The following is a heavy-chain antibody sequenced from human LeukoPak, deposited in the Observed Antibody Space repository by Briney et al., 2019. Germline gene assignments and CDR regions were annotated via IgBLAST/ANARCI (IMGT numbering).Heavy chain of an antibody. D-gene: IGHD1-14*01. CDR1: GGSISNSFFY. J-gene: IGHJ4*02. CDR2: IYYSGST. V-gene: IGHV4-39*01. CDR3: ATKLYYFDY. Sequence: SETLSLTCTVSGGSISNSFFYWGWIRQPPGKGLEWIGSIYYSGSTYYNPSLKSRVTISVDTSKNQFSLKLSSVTAADTAVYYCATKLYYFDYWGQGTLVTVSS.